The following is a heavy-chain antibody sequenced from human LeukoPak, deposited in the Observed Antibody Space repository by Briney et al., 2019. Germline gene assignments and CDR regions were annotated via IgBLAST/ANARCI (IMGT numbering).Heavy chain of an antibody. D-gene: IGHD1-26*01. CDR2: ISGSGFTI. CDR3: ARIIVGATMDY. V-gene: IGHV3-48*01. CDR1: GFTLSNYS. Sequence: GGSLRLSCAVSGFTLSNYSMNWVRQAPGKGLEWISYISGSGFTIHYADSVKGRFTISRDNAKNSLYLQMNSLRAEDTAVYYCARIIVGATMDYWGQGTLVTVSS. J-gene: IGHJ4*02.